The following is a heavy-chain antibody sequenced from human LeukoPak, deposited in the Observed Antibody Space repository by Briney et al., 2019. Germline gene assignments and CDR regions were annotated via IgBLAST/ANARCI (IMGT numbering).Heavy chain of an antibody. CDR1: GYTFTSYG. D-gene: IGHD6-19*01. J-gene: IGHJ4*02. V-gene: IGHV1-69*05. CDR3: ARGESGYSSGWGD. CDR2: IIPIFGTA. Sequence: GASVKVSCKASGYTFTSYGISWVRQAPGQGLEWMGGIIPIFGTANYAQKFQGRVTITTDESTSTAYMELSSLRSEDTAVYYCARGESGYSSGWGDWGQGTLVTVSS.